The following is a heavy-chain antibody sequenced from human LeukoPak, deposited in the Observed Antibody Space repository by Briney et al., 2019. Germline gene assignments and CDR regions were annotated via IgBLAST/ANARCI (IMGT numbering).Heavy chain of an antibody. D-gene: IGHD6-13*01. J-gene: IGHJ4*02. CDR1: GFTVRSNY. Sequence: GGSLRLSCAASGFTVRSNYMSWVRQAPGKGLEWVSVIYSDDRTLYADSVRGRFTISGDSSKNTLYLQMNSLRAEDTAVYYCAREAAGTIDYWGQGTLVTVSS. V-gene: IGHV3-53*01. CDR2: IYSDDRT. CDR3: AREAAGTIDY.